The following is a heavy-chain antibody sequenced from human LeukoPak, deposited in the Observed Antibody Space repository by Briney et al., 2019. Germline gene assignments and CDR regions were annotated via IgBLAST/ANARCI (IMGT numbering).Heavy chain of an antibody. CDR2: IIPIFGTA. D-gene: IGHD3-9*01. Sequence: SVKVSCKASGYTFTSYGISWVRQAPGQGLEWMGGIIPIFGTANYAQKFQGRVTITADESTSTAYMELSSLRSEDTAVYYCARSWDYDILTGYYNWGQGTLVTVSS. J-gene: IGHJ4*02. CDR1: GYTFTSYG. V-gene: IGHV1-69*13. CDR3: ARSWDYDILTGYYN.